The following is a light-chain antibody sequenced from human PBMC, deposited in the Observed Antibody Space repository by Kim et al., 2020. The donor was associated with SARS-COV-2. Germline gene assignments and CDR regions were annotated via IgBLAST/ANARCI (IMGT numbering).Light chain of an antibody. V-gene: IGLV1-40*01. CDR3: QSYDSSLSVV. Sequence: GQRVNISGTGSSSNNGAGYDVHWYQQLPGTAPKRLIYGNSNRPSGVPDRFSGSKSGTSASLAITGLQAEDEADYYCQSYDSSLSVVFGGGTQLTVL. J-gene: IGLJ2*01. CDR2: GNS. CDR1: SSNNGAGYD.